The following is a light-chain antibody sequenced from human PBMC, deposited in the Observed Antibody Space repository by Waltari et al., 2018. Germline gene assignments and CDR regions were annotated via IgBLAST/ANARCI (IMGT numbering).Light chain of an antibody. V-gene: IGKV2-28*01. Sequence: DIVMTQSPLSLPGPPGRPASISCRSSQSLLHRSGYNYLAWYVQKPGQSPQLLIYLGSNRASGVPDRFSGSGSGTDFTLKISRVEAEDVGVYYCMQGLQTSYTFGQGTKLEIK. CDR3: MQGLQTSYT. CDR2: LGS. CDR1: QSLLHRSGYNY. J-gene: IGKJ2*01.